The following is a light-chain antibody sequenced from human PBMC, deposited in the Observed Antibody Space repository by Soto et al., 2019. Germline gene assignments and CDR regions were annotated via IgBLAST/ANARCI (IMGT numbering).Light chain of an antibody. CDR3: QTYDSAPRT. CDR2: SAS. V-gene: IGKV1-27*01. J-gene: IGKJ1*01. Sequence: DIRMTQSPSSLSASVGDSVTITCRASQGINNYLAWYQQKPGKVPVLLIYSASTLKPVIPSRFSGSGTGTEFTLTITSLQPEDFATNYSQTYDSAPRTFGQGTKVDIK. CDR1: QGINNY.